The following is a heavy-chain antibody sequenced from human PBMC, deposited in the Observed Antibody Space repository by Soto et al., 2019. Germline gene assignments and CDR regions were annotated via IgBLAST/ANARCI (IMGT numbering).Heavy chain of an antibody. CDR1: GGSISNYY. D-gene: IGHD4-17*01. J-gene: IGHJ6*02. CDR3: ARVNYGNYYYYYGMDV. V-gene: IGHV4-59*01. CDR2: IYYSGST. Sequence: ETLSLTCTGSGGSISNYYWSWIRQPPGKGLEWIGYIYYSGSTNYNPSLKSRVTISVDTSKNQFSLKLNSVTAADTAVYYCARVNYGNYYYYYGMDVWGQGTTVTVSS.